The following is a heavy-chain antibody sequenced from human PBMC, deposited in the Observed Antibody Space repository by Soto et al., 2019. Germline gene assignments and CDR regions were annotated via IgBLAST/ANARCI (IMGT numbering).Heavy chain of an antibody. D-gene: IGHD6-13*01. CDR1: GGSISSGGYY. CDR3: ARVFSDSSSFFDP. CDR2: IYYSGSA. Sequence: PSETLSLTCTVSGGSISSGGYYWSWIRQHPGKGLEWIGYIYYSGSAYYNPSLKSRVTISVDTSKNQFSLKLSSVTAADTAVYYCARVFSDSSSFFDPWGQGTQVTVS. V-gene: IGHV4-31*03. J-gene: IGHJ5*02.